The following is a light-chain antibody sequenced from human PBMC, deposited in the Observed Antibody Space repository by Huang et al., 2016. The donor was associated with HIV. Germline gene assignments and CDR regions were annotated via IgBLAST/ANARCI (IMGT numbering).Light chain of an antibody. V-gene: IGKV3-11*01. CDR1: QSVSSN. Sequence: EIVLTQSPATLSLSPGERATLSCRASQSVSSNLAWYQQKPGQAPRLLSYDASNRATGIPARFSGSGSGTDFTLTISSLEPEDFAVYYCQQRSNWPPITFGQGTRLEIK. CDR2: DAS. J-gene: IGKJ5*01. CDR3: QQRSNWPPIT.